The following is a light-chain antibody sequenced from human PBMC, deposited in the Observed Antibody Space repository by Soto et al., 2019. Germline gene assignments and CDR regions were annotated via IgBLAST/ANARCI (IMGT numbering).Light chain of an antibody. V-gene: IGKV3-20*01. CDR2: GAS. CDR1: QSVSSSY. CDR3: QLYGTSPGIT. Sequence: EIVLTQSPGTLSLSPGERAALSCLASQSVSSSYLAWYQQKPGQAPRLLIYGASSRAIGIPDRFSGSGSGTDFTLTISRLEPEDFAVYYCQLYGTSPGITFGQGTRLEIK. J-gene: IGKJ5*01.